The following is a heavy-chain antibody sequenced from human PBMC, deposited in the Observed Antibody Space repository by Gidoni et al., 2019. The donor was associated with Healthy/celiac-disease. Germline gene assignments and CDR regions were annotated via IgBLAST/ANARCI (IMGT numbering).Heavy chain of an antibody. CDR1: GYPFTSYG. J-gene: IGHJ6*02. CDR3: ARDLVVPAVLYYYGMDV. D-gene: IGHD2-2*01. V-gene: IGHV1-18*01. Sequence: QVQLVQSGAEVKKPGPSVKVSCKSSGYPFTSYGISWVRQAPGQGLEWMGWISAYNGNTNYAQKLQGRVTMTTDTSTSTAYMELRSLRSDDTAVYYCARDLVVPAVLYYYGMDVWGQGTTVTVSS. CDR2: ISAYNGNT.